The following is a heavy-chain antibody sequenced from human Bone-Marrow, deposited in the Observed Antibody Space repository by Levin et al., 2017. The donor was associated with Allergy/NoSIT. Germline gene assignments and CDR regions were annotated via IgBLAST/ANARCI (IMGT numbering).Heavy chain of an antibody. V-gene: IGHV4-61*01. CDR2: IYFSGST. CDR3: ARSPGDCTGGSCYAGWGGSGFDV. J-gene: IGHJ3*01. Sequence: PSETLSLTCTVSDGSLRSGIYYWNWLRQSPGKGLEWIGYIYFSGSTNYNPSLKSRVTISLDKPKNQFSLTVTSVTAADTAIYYCARSPGDCTGGSCYAGWGGSGFDVWGPGTLVTVSS. D-gene: IGHD2-15*01. CDR1: DGSLRSGIYY.